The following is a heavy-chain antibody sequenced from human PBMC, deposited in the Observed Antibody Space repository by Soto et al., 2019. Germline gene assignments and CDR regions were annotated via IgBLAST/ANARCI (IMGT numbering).Heavy chain of an antibody. CDR3: ARAQRYCSGGSCYEDAFDI. V-gene: IGHV6-1*01. D-gene: IGHD2-15*01. Sequence: QVQLQQSGPGLVKPSQTLSLTCAISGDSVSSNSAAWNWIRQSPSRGLEWLGRTYYRSKWYNDYAVSVKSRITINPDPSKNQFSLQLNSVTPEDTAVYYCARAQRYCSGGSCYEDAFDIWGQGTMVTVSS. CDR1: GDSVSSNSAA. CDR2: TYYRSKWYN. J-gene: IGHJ3*02.